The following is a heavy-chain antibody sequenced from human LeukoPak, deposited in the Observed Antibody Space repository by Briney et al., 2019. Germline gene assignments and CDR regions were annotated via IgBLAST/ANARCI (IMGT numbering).Heavy chain of an antibody. CDR3: ARAPDNYNCA. Sequence: GGSLRLSCAASGFTFSSYEMNWARQAPGKGLEWVSYISSSGSTIYYADSVKGRLTISRDNAKNSLYLQMNSLRAEDTAVYYCARAPDNYNCAGGQGTWVTVP. CDR1: GFTFSSYE. CDR2: ISSSGSTI. J-gene: IGHJ4*02. D-gene: IGHD1-20*01. V-gene: IGHV3-48*03.